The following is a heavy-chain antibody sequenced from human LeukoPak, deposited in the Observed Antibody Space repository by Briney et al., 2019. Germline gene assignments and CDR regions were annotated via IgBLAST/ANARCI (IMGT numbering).Heavy chain of an antibody. D-gene: IGHD2-15*01. CDR1: GGSFSDYY. J-gene: IGHJ3*02. CDR3: ARDVVVVAARAFDI. CDR2: ISSSGSTI. V-gene: IGHV3-11*01. Sequence: LSLTCAVYGGSFSDYYMSWIRQAPGKGLEWVSYISSSGSTIYYADSVKGRFTISRDNAKNSLYLQMNSLRAEDTAVYYCARDVVVVAARAFDIWGQGTMVTVSS.